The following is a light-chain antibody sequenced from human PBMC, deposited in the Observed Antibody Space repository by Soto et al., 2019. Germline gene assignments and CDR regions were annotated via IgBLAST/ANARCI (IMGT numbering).Light chain of an antibody. CDR2: AAS. V-gene: IGKV1-39*01. CDR1: QSITNY. CDR3: QQSNSSPRT. J-gene: IGKJ1*01. Sequence: DIQMTQSPSALSASAGDRVTITCRASQSITNYLNWYQHKPGQAPNLLIYAASTLQAGVPSRFRGSGSGTDFTLTISSLQPEDFATYFCQQSNSSPRTFGQGTKVDIK.